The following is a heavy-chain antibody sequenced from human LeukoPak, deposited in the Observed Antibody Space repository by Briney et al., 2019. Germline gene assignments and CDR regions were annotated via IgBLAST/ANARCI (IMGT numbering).Heavy chain of an antibody. CDR3: ARDQGLRYFDWPMGDYYGMDV. CDR1: GFTFSSYS. Sequence: PGGSLRLSCAASGFTFSSYSMNWVRQAPGKGLERVSSISSSSSYIYYADSVKGRFTISRDNAKNSLYLQMNCLRAEDTAVYYCARDQGLRYFDWPMGDYYGMDVWGKGTTVTVSS. V-gene: IGHV3-21*01. J-gene: IGHJ6*04. D-gene: IGHD3-9*01. CDR2: ISSSSSYI.